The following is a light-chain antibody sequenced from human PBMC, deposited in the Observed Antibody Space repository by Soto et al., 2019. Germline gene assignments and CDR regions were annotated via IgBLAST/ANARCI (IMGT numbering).Light chain of an antibody. J-gene: IGKJ1*01. CDR1: QSISSW. V-gene: IGKV1-5*01. Sequence: DIQMTQSPSTLSASVGDGVTITCRASQSISSWLAWYQQKPGKAPKLLIYDASSLESGVPSRFSGSGSGTEFTLTISSLQPADFATYYCQQYNSYSRTFGQGPKVDIK. CDR2: DAS. CDR3: QQYNSYSRT.